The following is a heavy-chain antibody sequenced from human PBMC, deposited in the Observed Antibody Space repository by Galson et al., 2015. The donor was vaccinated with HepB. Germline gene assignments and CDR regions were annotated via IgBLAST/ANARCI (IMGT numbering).Heavy chain of an antibody. CDR1: GYTFTSYY. D-gene: IGHD3-10*01. CDR3: ARPRGDSFNMVRGLS. V-gene: IGHV1-46*01. Sequence: SVKVSCKASGYTFTSYYMQWVRQAPGQGLEWMGIIDPSGGSTNYAQKFQGRVTLSRDTSKNTLFLQMSSLRVEDTGVYYCARPRGDSFNMVRGLSWGQGILVTVS. J-gene: IGHJ5*02. CDR2: IDPSGGST.